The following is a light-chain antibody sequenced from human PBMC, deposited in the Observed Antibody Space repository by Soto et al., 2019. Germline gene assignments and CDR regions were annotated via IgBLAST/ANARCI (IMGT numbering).Light chain of an antibody. CDR3: QSYDSSLSGYV. CDR2: GNS. V-gene: IGLV1-40*01. CDR1: SSNIGAGYD. J-gene: IGLJ1*01. Sequence: QSVLTQPPSVSGAPGQRVTISCTGSSSNIGAGYDVHWYQQLPGTAPKLLIYGNSNRPSGVPDRFSGSKSGTSASLAITGLQAGDEADYYCQSYDSSLSGYVFGTGTQLTVL.